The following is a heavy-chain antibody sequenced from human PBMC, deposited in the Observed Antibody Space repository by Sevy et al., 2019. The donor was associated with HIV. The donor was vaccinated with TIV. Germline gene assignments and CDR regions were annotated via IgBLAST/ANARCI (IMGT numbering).Heavy chain of an antibody. D-gene: IGHD3-3*01. CDR2: INHSGST. CDR3: ASVYYDFWSGYYPPLD. J-gene: IGHJ4*02. Sequence: SEILSLTCAVYGGSFSGYYWSWIRQPPGKGLEWIAQINHSGSTNYNPSVKSRVTISLDTSRNHFSLKLSSVTAADTAVYYCASVYYDFWSGYYPPLDWAQGTLVTVSS. CDR1: GGSFSGYY. V-gene: IGHV4-34*01.